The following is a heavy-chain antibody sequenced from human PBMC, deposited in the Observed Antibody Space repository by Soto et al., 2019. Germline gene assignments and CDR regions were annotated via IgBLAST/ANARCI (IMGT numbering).Heavy chain of an antibody. CDR2: IYYSGST. CDR1: GGSISSSSYY. Sequence: PSETLSLTCTVSGGSISSSSYYWGWIRQPPGKGLEWIGSIYYSGSTYYNPSLKSRVTISVDTSKNQFSLKLSSVTAADTAVYYCARRDSSSSWYKYYYYYGMDVWGQGTTVTVSS. CDR3: ARRDSSSSWYKYYYYYGMDV. J-gene: IGHJ6*02. D-gene: IGHD6-13*01. V-gene: IGHV4-39*01.